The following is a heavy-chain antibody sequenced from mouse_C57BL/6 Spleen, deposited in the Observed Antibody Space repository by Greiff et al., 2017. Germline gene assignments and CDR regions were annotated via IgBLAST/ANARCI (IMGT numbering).Heavy chain of an antibody. J-gene: IGHJ1*03. CDR2: IYYSGTI. CDR3: AREGIEYYYGSSYNWYFDV. D-gene: IGHD1-1*01. Sequence: EVKVEESGPGLVKPSQTVFLTCTVTGISITTGNYRWSWIRQFPGNKLEWIGYIYYSGTITYNPSLTSRTTITRDTPKNQFFLEMNSLTAEDTATYYCAREGIEYYYGSSYNWYFDVWGTGTTVTVSS. V-gene: IGHV3-5*01. CDR1: GISITTGNYR.